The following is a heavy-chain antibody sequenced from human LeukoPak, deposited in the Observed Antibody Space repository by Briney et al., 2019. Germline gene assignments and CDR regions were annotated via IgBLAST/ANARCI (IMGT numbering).Heavy chain of an antibody. CDR3: VSGQSPLRRAYYYYGMDV. V-gene: IGHV5-51*01. J-gene: IGHJ6*02. CDR2: IYPGDSDT. CDR1: GYSFTSYW. D-gene: IGHD3-16*01. Sequence: GESLKISCKGSGYSFTSYWIGWVRQMPGKGLEWMGIIYPGDSDTRYSPSFQGQVTISADKSISTAYLQWSSLKASDTAMYYCVSGQSPLRRAYYYYGMDVWGQGTTVTVSS.